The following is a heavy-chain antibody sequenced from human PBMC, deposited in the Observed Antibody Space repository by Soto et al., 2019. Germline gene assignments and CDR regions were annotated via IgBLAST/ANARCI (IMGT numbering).Heavy chain of an antibody. CDR2: INHSGST. Sequence: QVQLQQWGAGLLKPSETLSLTCAVYCGSFSGYYWSWIRQPPGKGLEWIGEINHSGSTNYNPSLKTRVTMSVDTSQSQCSLKLSSVTAADTAVYYCARTSRFDCWGQGTLVTVSS. D-gene: IGHD6-6*01. CDR3: ARTSRFDC. V-gene: IGHV4-34*01. CDR1: CGSFSGYY. J-gene: IGHJ4*02.